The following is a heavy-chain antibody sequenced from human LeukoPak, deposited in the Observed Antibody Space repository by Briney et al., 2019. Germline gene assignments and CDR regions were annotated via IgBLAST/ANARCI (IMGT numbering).Heavy chain of an antibody. CDR3: ARVPTIYGVDMYYFDY. V-gene: IGHV4-59*11. CDR1: GDSKRGHY. J-gene: IGHJ4*02. Sequence: SSETLSLTCSVSGDSKRGHYWTWIRQPPGKGLEWIGHIYSSGSTNYKLSLKTRVTIPVDTSKNQFSLRLASVTTADTAVYYCARVPTIYGVDMYYFDYWGQGTLVTVSS. D-gene: IGHD3-3*01. CDR2: IYSSGST.